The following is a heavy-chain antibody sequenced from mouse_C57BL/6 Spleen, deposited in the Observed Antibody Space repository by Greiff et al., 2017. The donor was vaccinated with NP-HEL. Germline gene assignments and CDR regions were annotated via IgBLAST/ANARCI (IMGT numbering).Heavy chain of an antibody. D-gene: IGHD1-1*01. J-gene: IGHJ1*03. CDR2: ISSGGSYT. CDR3: AREGYSSSYGYFDV. V-gene: IGHV5-6*01. CDR1: GFTFSSYG. Sequence: EVQGVESGGDLVKPGGSLKLSCAASGFTFSSYGMSWVRQTPDKRLAWVATISSGGSYTYYPDSVKGRFTISRDNAKNTLYLQMSSLKSEDTAMYYCAREGYSSSYGYFDVWGTGTTVTVSS.